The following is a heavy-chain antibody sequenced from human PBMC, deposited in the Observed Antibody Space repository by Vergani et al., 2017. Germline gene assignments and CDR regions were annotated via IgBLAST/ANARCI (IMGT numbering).Heavy chain of an antibody. J-gene: IGHJ4*02. CDR1: GFTLSNYD. D-gene: IGHD3-16*01. CDR2: IQFYGSNQ. Sequence: QVQLVESGGGVVQRGGSLRLSCATSGFTLSNYDMQWIRQGPGKGLEFFAFIQFYGSNQYYEDSVKGRFTLSSDFSKNTLYLQMNSLRTDDTATYYCAKHFRGWGIDYWGQGTQVIVSS. V-gene: IGHV3-30*02. CDR3: AKHFRGWGIDY.